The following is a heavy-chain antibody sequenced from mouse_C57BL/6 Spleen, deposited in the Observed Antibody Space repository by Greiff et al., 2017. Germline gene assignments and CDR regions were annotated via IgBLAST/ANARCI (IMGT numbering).Heavy chain of an antibody. CDR2: IYPGDGDT. Sequence: VKLQQSGPELVKPGASVKISCKASGYAFSSSWMNWVKQRPGKGLEWIGRIYPGDGDTNYNGKFKGKATLTADKSSSTAYMQLSSLTSEDSAVYFCANDGGYFDVWGTGTTVTVPS. J-gene: IGHJ1*03. D-gene: IGHD2-12*01. V-gene: IGHV1-82*01. CDR3: ANDGGYFDV. CDR1: GYAFSSSW.